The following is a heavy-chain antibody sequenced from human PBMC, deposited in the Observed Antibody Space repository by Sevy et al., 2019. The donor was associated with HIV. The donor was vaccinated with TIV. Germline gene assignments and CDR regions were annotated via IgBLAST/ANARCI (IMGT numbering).Heavy chain of an antibody. D-gene: IGHD3-16*01. V-gene: IGHV4-39*02. J-gene: IGHJ5*02. CDR2: FSYSGSA. CDR1: GDSIISSHYS. Sequence: SETLSLTCTVSGDSIISSHYSWGWIRQPPGKGQEWIGTFSYSGSAYYSPSLKSRVTISVDTSTNHFSLKLTSVTAADTSVYYCARLHPGEEAGGWFDPWGQGTLVTVSS. CDR3: ARLHPGEEAGGWFDP.